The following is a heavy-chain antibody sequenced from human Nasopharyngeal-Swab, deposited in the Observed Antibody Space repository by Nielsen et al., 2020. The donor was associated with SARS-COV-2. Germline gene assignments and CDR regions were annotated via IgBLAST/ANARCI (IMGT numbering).Heavy chain of an antibody. CDR3: AKDLGVESPLWFDY. V-gene: IGHV3-23*01. D-gene: IGHD4-23*01. J-gene: IGHJ4*02. Sequence: GGSLRLSSTASGFTFSSYAMSWVRQAPGKGLERVSENSSSGGSTFYAESVKGRFTISSDNSKNTLYLQMSSLRAYETAIYYCAKDLGVESPLWFDYWGQGTLLTVSS. CDR2: NSSSGGST. CDR1: GFTFSSYA.